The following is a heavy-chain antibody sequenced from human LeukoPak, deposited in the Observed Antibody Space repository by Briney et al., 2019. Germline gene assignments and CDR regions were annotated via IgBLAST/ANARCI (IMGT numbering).Heavy chain of an antibody. V-gene: IGHV3-9*01. D-gene: IGHD6-19*01. CDR1: GFTFSSYW. Sequence: GGSLRLSCAASGFTFSSYWMHWVRQAPGKGLEWVSGISWNSGSIGYADSVKGRFTISRDNAKNSLYLQMNSLRAEDTALYYCAKGREDSSGWYADYFDYWGQGTLVTVSS. CDR2: ISWNSGSI. CDR3: AKGREDSSGWYADYFDY. J-gene: IGHJ4*02.